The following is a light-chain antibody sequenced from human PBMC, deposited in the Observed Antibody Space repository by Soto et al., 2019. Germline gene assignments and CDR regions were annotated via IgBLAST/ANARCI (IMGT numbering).Light chain of an antibody. CDR2: EVS. CDR1: SSDVGGYNY. Sequence: QSALTQPASVSGSPGQSITISCTGTSSDVGGYNYVSWYQQHPVKAPKLMIYEVSNRPSGVSNRFSGSKSGNTASLTISGLQAEDEVDYYCSSYTSSSTLVVFGGGTKLTVL. V-gene: IGLV2-14*01. CDR3: SSYTSSSTLVV. J-gene: IGLJ2*01.